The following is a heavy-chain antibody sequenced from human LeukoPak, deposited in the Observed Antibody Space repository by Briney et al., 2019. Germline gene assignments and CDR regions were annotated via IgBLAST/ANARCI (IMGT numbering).Heavy chain of an antibody. CDR3: AKGQPYSSSYY. CDR2: ISGSGGST. D-gene: IGHD6-13*01. Sequence: GGSPRLSCAASGFTFSSYGMSWVRQAPGKGLEWVSAISGSGGSTYYADSVKGRFTISRDNSKNTLYLQMNSLRAEDTAVYYCAKGQPYSSSYYWGQGTLVTVSS. CDR1: GFTFSSYG. V-gene: IGHV3-23*01. J-gene: IGHJ4*02.